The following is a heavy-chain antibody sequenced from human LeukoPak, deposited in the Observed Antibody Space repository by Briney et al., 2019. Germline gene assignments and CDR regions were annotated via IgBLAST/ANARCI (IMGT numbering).Heavy chain of an antibody. D-gene: IGHD5-12*01. V-gene: IGHV3-48*02. CDR3: ARVSSPRGYSGYYYMDV. CDR2: ISSSSSTI. Sequence: PGGSLRLSCAASGFTFSSYSMNWVRQAPGKGLEWVSYISSSSSTIYYADSAKGRFTISRDNAKNSLYLQMNSLRDEDTAVYYCARVSSPRGYSGYYYMDVWGKGTTVTVSS. CDR1: GFTFSSYS. J-gene: IGHJ6*03.